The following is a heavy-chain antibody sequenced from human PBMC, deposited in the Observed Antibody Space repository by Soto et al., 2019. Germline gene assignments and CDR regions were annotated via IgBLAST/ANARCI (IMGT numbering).Heavy chain of an antibody. CDR1: GFTFSSYG. J-gene: IGHJ1*01. CDR2: ISYDGSNK. D-gene: IGHD3-10*01. V-gene: IGHV3-30*18. Sequence: QVQLVESGGGVVQPGRSLRLSCAASGFTFSSYGMHWVRQAPGKGLEWVAVISYDGSNKYYADSVKGRFTISRDNSKNTLYLQMNSLSAEDTAVYYCAEAETDYYLQNAEYFQHWGQGTLVTVSS. CDR3: AEAETDYYLQNAEYFQH.